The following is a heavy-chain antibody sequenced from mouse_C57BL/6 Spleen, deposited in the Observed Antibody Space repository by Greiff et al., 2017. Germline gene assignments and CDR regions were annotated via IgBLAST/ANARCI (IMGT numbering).Heavy chain of an antibody. CDR3: ARRSYYYGSSYDWYFDV. Sequence: VQLQQSGPELVKPGASVKISCKASGYAFSSSWMNWVKQRPGKGLEWIGRIYPGDGDTNYNGKFKGKATLTADKSSSTAYMQLSSLTSEDSAVYFCARRSYYYGSSYDWYFDVWGTGTTVTVSS. D-gene: IGHD1-1*01. V-gene: IGHV1-82*01. CDR1: GYAFSSSW. J-gene: IGHJ1*03. CDR2: IYPGDGDT.